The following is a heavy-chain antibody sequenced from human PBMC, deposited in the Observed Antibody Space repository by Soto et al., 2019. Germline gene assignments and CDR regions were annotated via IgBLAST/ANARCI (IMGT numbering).Heavy chain of an antibody. CDR3: ASSALFFNYGMDV. V-gene: IGHV4-34*01. CDR2: INHSGST. J-gene: IGHJ6*02. CDR1: GGSFSGYY. D-gene: IGHD2-21*01. Sequence: SETLSLTCAVYGGSFSGYYWSWIRQPPGKGLEWIGEINHSGSTNYNPSLKSRVTISVDTSKNQFSLKLSSVTAADTAVYYCASSALFFNYGMDVWGQGTTVTVSS.